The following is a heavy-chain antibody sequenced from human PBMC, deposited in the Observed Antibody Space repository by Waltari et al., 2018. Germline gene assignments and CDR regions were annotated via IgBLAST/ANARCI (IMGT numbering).Heavy chain of an antibody. CDR3: ARGGDSSWPR. CDR2: INWKGDKV. J-gene: IGHJ4*02. D-gene: IGHD3-22*01. CDR1: GFAVDDYG. Sequence: VESGGGVIRPGGSLRRACEASGFAVDDYGMGWVRQGPGKGLEWIAGINWKGDKVAYGDAVRGRFIISRDNAKNLLYLQMNTVGLDDTALYYCARGGDSSWPRWGQGTLVTVSA. V-gene: IGHV3-20*04.